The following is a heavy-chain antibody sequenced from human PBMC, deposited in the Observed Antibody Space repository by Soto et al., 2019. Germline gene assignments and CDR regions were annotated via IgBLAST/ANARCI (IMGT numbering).Heavy chain of an antibody. CDR2: ISYDGSNK. CDR1: GFTFSSYG. J-gene: IGHJ4*02. D-gene: IGHD4-17*01. V-gene: IGHV3-30*18. Sequence: GGSLRLSCAASGFTFSSYGMHWVRQAPGKGLEWVAVISYDGSNKYYADSVKGRFTISRDNSKNTLYLQMNSLRAEDTAVYYCAKTTSFDYWGQGTLVTVSS. CDR3: AKTTSFDY.